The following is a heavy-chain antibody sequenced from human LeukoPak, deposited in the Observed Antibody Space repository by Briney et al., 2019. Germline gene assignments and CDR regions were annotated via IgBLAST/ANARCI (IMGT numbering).Heavy chain of an antibody. Sequence: GGSLRLSCATSGFTFSNYAMTWVRQAPGKGLEWVATISGSGVMTYYADSVKGRFTVSGDNSKNTVYLQMSSLTAADTAVYYCAKDRSIGTYYTFDHWGQGTLVTVSS. D-gene: IGHD1-26*01. CDR3: AKDRSIGTYYTFDH. CDR1: GFTFSNYA. CDR2: ISGSGVMT. J-gene: IGHJ4*02. V-gene: IGHV3-23*01.